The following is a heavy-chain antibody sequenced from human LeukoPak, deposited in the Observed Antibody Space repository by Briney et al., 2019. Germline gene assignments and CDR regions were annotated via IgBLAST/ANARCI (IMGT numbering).Heavy chain of an antibody. CDR1: GFTFSSYA. D-gene: IGHD3-3*01. J-gene: IGHJ3*02. V-gene: IGHV3-30-3*01. Sequence: GGSLRLSCAASGFTFSSYAMHWVRQAPGKGLEWVAVISYDGSNKYYADSVKGRFTISRDNSKNTLYLQMNSLRAEDTAVYYCPRGGITIFGVAKMDAFNIGAKGQWSPSPQ. CDR3: PRGGITIFGVAKMDAFN. CDR2: ISYDGSNK.